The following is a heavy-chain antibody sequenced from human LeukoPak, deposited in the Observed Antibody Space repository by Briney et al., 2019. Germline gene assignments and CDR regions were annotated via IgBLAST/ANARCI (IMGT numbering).Heavy chain of an antibody. Sequence: GGSLRLSCAASGFTFSSYSMNWVRQAPGKGLEWVSSISCSSSYIYYADSMKGRFTTSRDNAKNSLHLQMNSLTVEDTAVYYCARDRLYCSGTSCYTGNAFDIWGQGTMVTVSS. V-gene: IGHV3-21*01. CDR2: ISCSSSYI. CDR1: GFTFSSYS. D-gene: IGHD2-2*02. CDR3: ARDRLYCSGTSCYTGNAFDI. J-gene: IGHJ3*02.